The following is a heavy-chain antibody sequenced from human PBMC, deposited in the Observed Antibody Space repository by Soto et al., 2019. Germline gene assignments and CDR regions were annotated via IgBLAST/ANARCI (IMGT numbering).Heavy chain of an antibody. Sequence: PSETRSPTCTVFGDSISSSSYYWCWIRHRPGRGLERIGAISYSGSPSYTPSLKGRVTVSVDTSKNQFSLRLTSMTAADTAVYFCARHGPRDHSSGPNWVDPWGQGTLVTVSS. V-gene: IGHV4-39*01. J-gene: IGHJ5*02. CDR2: ISYSGSP. CDR3: ARHGPRDHSSGPNWVDP. CDR1: GDSISSSSYY.